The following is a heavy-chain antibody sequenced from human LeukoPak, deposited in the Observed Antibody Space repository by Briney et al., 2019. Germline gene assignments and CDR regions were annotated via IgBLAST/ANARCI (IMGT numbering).Heavy chain of an antibody. Sequence: PSETLSLTCSVSGYSISSGSYWSWVRQPPGKGLEWIGSIYRLERTHYNPSLNSRVTISVDTSKNQFSLKLTSVTAADTAVYYCAKMYGDSPFWFDPWGQGVLVTVSS. V-gene: IGHV4-38-2*02. CDR1: GYSISSGSY. CDR2: IYRLERT. D-gene: IGHD4-17*01. J-gene: IGHJ5*02. CDR3: AKMYGDSPFWFDP.